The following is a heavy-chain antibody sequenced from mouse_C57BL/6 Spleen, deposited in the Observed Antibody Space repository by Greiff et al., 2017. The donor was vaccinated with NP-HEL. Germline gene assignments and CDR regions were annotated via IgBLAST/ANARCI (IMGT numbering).Heavy chain of an antibody. V-gene: IGHV1-42*01. Sequence: EVKLVESGPELVKPGASVKISCKASGYSFTGYYMNWVKQSPEKSLEWIGEINPSTGGTTYNQKFKAKATLTVDKSSSTAYMPLKGLTSEDSAVYYCASGYYFDYWGQGTTLTVSS. CDR3: ASGYYFDY. CDR1: GYSFTGYY. D-gene: IGHD2-2*01. J-gene: IGHJ2*01. CDR2: INPSTGGT.